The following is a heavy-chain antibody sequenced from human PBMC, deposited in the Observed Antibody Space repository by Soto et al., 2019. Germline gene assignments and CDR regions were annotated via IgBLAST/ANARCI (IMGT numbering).Heavy chain of an antibody. D-gene: IGHD6-13*01. CDR3: AKDRSNSWSFDY. J-gene: IGHJ4*02. CDR2: ISYDGTNK. Sequence: GGSLRLSCAASGFIFSDHNMHWVRQAPGRGLEWVAVISYDGTNKYYADSVKGRFTISRDNSGNTLSLQMNSLGAGDTAVYYCAKDRSNSWSFDYWGQGTLVTVSS. V-gene: IGHV3-30*18. CDR1: GFIFSDHN.